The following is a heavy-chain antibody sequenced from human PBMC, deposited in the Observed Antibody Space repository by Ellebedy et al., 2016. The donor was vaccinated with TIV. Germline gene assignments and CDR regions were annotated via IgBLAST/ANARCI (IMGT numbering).Heavy chain of an antibody. Sequence: MPSETLSLTCTVSGGSISSGGYYWSWIRKPPGKGLAWIGYMYYIGSTYYNPSLKILVTISVDTSKNQFYLQLSSVTAADTAVYYCARARLWAYYFDYWGQGTLVTVSS. CDR2: MYYIGST. V-gene: IGHV4-31*01. D-gene: IGHD5-18*01. CDR1: GGSISSGGYY. CDR3: ARARLWAYYFDY. J-gene: IGHJ4*02.